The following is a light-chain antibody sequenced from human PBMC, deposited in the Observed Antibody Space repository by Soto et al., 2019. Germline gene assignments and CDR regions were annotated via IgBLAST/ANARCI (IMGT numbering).Light chain of an antibody. J-gene: IGKJ5*01. Sequence: EIVMTESPLTLPVTPGEPSSMSCSSSQSLLYNNTFNYLDWYLQKPGQSPHLLIYLGSNRASGVPDRFSGSGSGTDFSLKISRVEAEDVGTYYCMQALQSLNFGQGTRLEIK. V-gene: IGKV2-28*01. CDR3: MQALQSLN. CDR1: QSLLYNNTFNY. CDR2: LGS.